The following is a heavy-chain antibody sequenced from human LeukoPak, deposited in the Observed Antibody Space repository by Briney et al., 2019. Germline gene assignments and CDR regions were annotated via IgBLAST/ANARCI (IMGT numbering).Heavy chain of an antibody. D-gene: IGHD3-10*01. V-gene: IGHV4-39*07. CDR1: GGSIRNSSFY. CDR2: IYNSGTT. CDR3: ARGGQYYYGSGLNWFDP. Sequence: SETLSLTCAVSGGSIRNSSFYWGWIRQPPGKGLEWIASIYNSGTTYYNPSIKSRVTISVDTSKNQFSLKLSSVTAADTAVYYCARGGQYYYGSGLNWFDPWGQGTLVTVSS. J-gene: IGHJ5*02.